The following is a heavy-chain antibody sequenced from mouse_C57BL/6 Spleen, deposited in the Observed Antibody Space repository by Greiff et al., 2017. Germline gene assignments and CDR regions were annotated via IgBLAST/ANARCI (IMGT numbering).Heavy chain of an antibody. CDR1: GYAFSSSW. CDR3: VYYSNYDFDY. V-gene: IGHV1-82*01. D-gene: IGHD2-5*01. J-gene: IGHJ2*01. Sequence: VQLQQSGPELVKPGASVKISCKASGYAFSSSWMNWVKQRPGKGLEWIGRIYPGDGDTNYNGKFKGKATLTADKSSSTAYMQLSSLTSEDSAVYFCVYYSNYDFDYWGQGTTLTVSS. CDR2: IYPGDGDT.